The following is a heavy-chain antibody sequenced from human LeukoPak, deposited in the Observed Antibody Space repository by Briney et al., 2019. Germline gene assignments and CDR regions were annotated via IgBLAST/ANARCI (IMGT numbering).Heavy chain of an antibody. D-gene: IGHD3-16*02. CDR2: ISGSGGST. Sequence: QAGGSLRLSCAASGFTFSTYGMHWVRQAPGKGLEWVSAISGSGGSTYYADSVKGRFTISRDNSKNTLYLQMNSLRAEDTAVYYCAKDPPRYDYVWGSYRYASGDYWGQGTLVTVSS. CDR1: GFTFSTYG. V-gene: IGHV3-23*01. CDR3: AKDPPRYDYVWGSYRYASGDY. J-gene: IGHJ4*02.